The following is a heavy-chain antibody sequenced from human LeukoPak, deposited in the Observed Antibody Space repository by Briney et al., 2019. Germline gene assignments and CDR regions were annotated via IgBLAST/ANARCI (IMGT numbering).Heavy chain of an antibody. CDR3: AKDSGDFRYCSGGSCHGPGYFDY. Sequence: GGPLRLSCAASGFTFSSYAMSWVRQAPGKGLEWVSAICGSGGSTYYADSVKGRFTISRDNSKNTLYLQMNSLRAEDTAVYYCAKDSGDFRYCSGGSCHGPGYFDYWGQGTLVTVSS. V-gene: IGHV3-23*01. CDR2: ICGSGGST. CDR1: GFTFSSYA. D-gene: IGHD2-15*01. J-gene: IGHJ4*02.